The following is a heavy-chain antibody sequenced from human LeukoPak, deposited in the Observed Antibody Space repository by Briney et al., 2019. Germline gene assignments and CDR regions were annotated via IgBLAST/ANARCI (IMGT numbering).Heavy chain of an antibody. Sequence: SETLSLTCTVSGGSISRCYWSWIRQPPGQGLEWIGYIYYSGSANYNPSLKSRVTISVDTSKNQFSLKLSSVTAADTAVYYCARAHGAYFDLWGRGTLVTVSS. CDR1: GGSISRCY. J-gene: IGHJ2*01. CDR3: ARAHGAYFDL. V-gene: IGHV4-59*01. D-gene: IGHD3-10*01. CDR2: IYYSGSA.